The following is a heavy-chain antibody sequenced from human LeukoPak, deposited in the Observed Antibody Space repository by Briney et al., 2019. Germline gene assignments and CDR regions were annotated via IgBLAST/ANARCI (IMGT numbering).Heavy chain of an antibody. CDR2: ISGSGGST. CDR1: GLTFSIYA. Sequence: GRSLRPSCAASGLTFSIYATRWVSQAPGKGLEWDSAISGSGGSTYYADSVKGRFTISRDNSKNTLYLQMNSLRAEDTAVYYCAKSRVAATAALAFDYWGQGTLVTVSS. D-gene: IGHD2-15*01. J-gene: IGHJ4*02. CDR3: AKSRVAATAALAFDY. V-gene: IGHV3-23*01.